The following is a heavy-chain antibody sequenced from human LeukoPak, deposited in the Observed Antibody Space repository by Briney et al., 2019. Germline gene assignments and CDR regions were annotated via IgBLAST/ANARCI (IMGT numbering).Heavy chain of an antibody. Sequence: PSQTLSLTCTVSGGSISSGSYYWSWIRQPAGKGLEWIGRIYTSGSTNYNPSLKSRVTISVDTSKNQFSPKLSSVTAADTAVYYCARGNYYYYMDVWGKGTTVTVSS. CDR1: GGSISSGSYY. V-gene: IGHV4-61*02. D-gene: IGHD2/OR15-2a*01. CDR3: ARGNYYYYMDV. CDR2: IYTSGST. J-gene: IGHJ6*03.